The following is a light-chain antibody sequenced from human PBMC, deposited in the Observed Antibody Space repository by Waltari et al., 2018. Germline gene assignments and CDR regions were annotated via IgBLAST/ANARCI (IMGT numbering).Light chain of an antibody. V-gene: IGKV3-15*01. CDR3: QRYNNWPLT. J-gene: IGKJ4*01. CDR2: GPS. CDR1: QSVSSN. Sequence: ETGMTQSPDTLSVSAGERATLSCRASQSVSSNLAWYQHKPGQAPRLLIYGPSIRATGIPARFSGSGSGTEFTLTISSLQSEDFAVYYCQRYNNWPLTFGGGTKVEIK.